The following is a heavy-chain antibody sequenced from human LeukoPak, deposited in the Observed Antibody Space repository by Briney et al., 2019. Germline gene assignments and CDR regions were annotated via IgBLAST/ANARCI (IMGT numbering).Heavy chain of an antibody. Sequence: AGGSLRLSCAASGFTFSSYSMNWVRQAPGKGLEWVSSISSSSSYIYYADSVKGRFTISRDNAKNSLYLQMNSLRAEDTAVYYCAREGGSGSYYNSYYFDYWGQGTLVTVSS. J-gene: IGHJ4*02. D-gene: IGHD3-10*01. V-gene: IGHV3-21*01. CDR1: GFTFSSYS. CDR3: AREGGSGSYYNSYYFDY. CDR2: ISSSSSYI.